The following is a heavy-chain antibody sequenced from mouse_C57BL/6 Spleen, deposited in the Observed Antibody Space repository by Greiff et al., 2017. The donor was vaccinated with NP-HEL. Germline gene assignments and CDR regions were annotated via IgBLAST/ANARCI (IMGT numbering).Heavy chain of an antibody. CDR3: ARSDWDDIDY. V-gene: IGHV1-26*01. Sequence: EVQLQQSGPELVKPGASVKISCKASGYTFTDYYMNWVKQSHGKSLEWIGDINPNNGGTSYNQKFKGKATLTVDKSSSTAYMELRSLTSEDSAVYYCARSDWDDIDYWGQGTTLTVSS. CDR2: INPNNGGT. J-gene: IGHJ2*01. D-gene: IGHD4-1*01. CDR1: GYTFTDYY.